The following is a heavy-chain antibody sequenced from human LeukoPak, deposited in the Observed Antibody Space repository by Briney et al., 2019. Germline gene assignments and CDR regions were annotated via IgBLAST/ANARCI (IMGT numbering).Heavy chain of an antibody. CDR2: IKPNSRNT. D-gene: IGHD3-9*01. Sequence: ASGRLSYKPSEYTFTSYDINWLRQSPGHGGEGMGGIKPNSRNTGYAQKLQGTVTMTRNTAISTAYMELGSLRSEDTVVYYCARAGVRYFDGLGPWGQGTLGTVSS. CDR1: EYTFTSYD. CDR3: ARAGVRYFDGLGP. V-gene: IGHV1-8*01. J-gene: IGHJ5*02.